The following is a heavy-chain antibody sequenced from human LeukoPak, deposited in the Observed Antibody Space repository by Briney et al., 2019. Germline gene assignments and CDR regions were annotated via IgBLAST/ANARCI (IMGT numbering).Heavy chain of an antibody. CDR1: GFTFSDYY. D-gene: IGHD3-22*01. CDR3: AKEGSSGYYGY. J-gene: IGHJ4*02. V-gene: IGHV3-11*01. CDR2: ISSSGSTI. Sequence: GGSLRLSCAASGFTFSDYYMSWIRQAPGKGLEWVSYISSSGSTIYYADSVKGRFTISRDNSKNTLYLQMNSLRAEDTAVYYCAKEGSSGYYGYWGQGTLVTVSS.